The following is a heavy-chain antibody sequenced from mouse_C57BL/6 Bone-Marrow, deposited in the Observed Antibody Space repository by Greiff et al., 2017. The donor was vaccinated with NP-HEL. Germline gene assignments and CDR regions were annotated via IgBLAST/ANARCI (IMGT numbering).Heavy chain of an antibody. CDR3: ARHYGSYWYFDV. V-gene: IGHV14-2*01. Sequence: EVQLQQSGAELVKPGASVKLSCTASGFNIKDYYMHWVKQRTEQGLEWIGRIDPEDGDTKYAPKFQGKATITADTSSNTAYLQLSGLTSENTAVYYCARHYGSYWYFDVGGTGTTVTVSS. CDR2: IDPEDGDT. D-gene: IGHD1-1*01. CDR1: GFNIKDYY. J-gene: IGHJ1*03.